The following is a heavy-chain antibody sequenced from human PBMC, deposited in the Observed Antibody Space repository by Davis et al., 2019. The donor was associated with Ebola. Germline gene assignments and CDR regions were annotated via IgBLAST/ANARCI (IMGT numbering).Heavy chain of an antibody. Sequence: PGGSLRLSCAASGFTFSSYGMHWVRQAPGKGLEWVAVISYDGSNKYYADSVKGRFTISRDNSKNTLYLQMNSLRAEDTAVYYCAKVEASGYWGQGTLVTVSS. V-gene: IGHV3-30*18. CDR1: GFTFSSYG. J-gene: IGHJ4*02. CDR3: AKVEASGY. D-gene: IGHD1-26*01. CDR2: ISYDGSNK.